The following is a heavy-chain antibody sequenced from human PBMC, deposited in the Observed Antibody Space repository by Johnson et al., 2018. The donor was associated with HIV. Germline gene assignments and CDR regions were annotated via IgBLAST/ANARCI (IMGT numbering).Heavy chain of an antibody. D-gene: IGHD3-10*01. CDR3: TTDQGYYGDAFDI. Sequence: QVQLVESGEGVVQPGRSLRLSCAASGFTFSSYAMHWVRQAPGKGLEWVAVISYDGSNKYYADSVKGRFTISRDNSKNTLYLQMNSLKTEDTAVYYCTTDQGYYGDAFDIWGQGTMVTVSS. V-gene: IGHV3-30-3*01. CDR1: GFTFSSYA. J-gene: IGHJ3*02. CDR2: ISYDGSNK.